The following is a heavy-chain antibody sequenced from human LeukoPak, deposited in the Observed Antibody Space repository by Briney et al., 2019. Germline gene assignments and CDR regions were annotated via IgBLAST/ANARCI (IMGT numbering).Heavy chain of an antibody. CDR3: ARVLGEQQLVPEFYYFDY. CDR2: ISAYNGNT. J-gene: IGHJ4*02. Sequence: ASVKVSCKASGYTFTSYGISWVRQAPGQGLEWMGWISAYNGNTNYAQKLQGRVTMTTDTSTSTAYMELRSLRSDDTAVYYCARVLGEQQLVPEFYYFDYWGQGTLVTVSS. D-gene: IGHD6-13*01. V-gene: IGHV1-18*01. CDR1: GYTFTSYG.